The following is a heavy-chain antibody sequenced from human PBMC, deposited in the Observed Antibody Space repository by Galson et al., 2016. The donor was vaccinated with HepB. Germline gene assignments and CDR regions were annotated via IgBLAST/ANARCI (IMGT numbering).Heavy chain of an antibody. CDR1: GFTFSSYV. CDR3: AKMYTKYAYYYYGMDV. V-gene: IGHV3-64D*06. J-gene: IGHJ6*02. Sequence: SLRLSCAASGFTFSSYVMYWVRQAPGKGLDYVSAISSNGGTTYYADSVKGRFTISRDNSKNTLYLQMSSLRAEDTAVYYCAKMYTKYAYYYYGMDVWGQGTTVTVSS. D-gene: IGHD2-8*01. CDR2: ISSNGGTT.